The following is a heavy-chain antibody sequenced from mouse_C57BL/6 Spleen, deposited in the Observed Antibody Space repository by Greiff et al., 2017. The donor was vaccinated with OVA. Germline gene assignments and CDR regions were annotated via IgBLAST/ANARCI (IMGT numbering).Heavy chain of an antibody. V-gene: IGHV1-80*01. CDR2: IYPGDGDT. D-gene: IGHD1-1*01. J-gene: IGHJ2*01. Sequence: QVQLQQSGAELVKPGASVKISCKASGYAFSSYWMNWVKQRPGKGLEWIGQIYPGDGDTNYNGKFKGKATLTADKSSSTAYMQLSSLTSEDSAVYFCARDDYYGSSLDYWGQGTTLTVSS. CDR1: GYAFSSYW. CDR3: ARDDYYGSSLDY.